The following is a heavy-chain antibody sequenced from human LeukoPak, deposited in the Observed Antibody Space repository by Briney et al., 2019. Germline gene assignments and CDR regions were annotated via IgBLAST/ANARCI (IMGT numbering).Heavy chain of an antibody. CDR3: AKDRIRLGELSMYDY. CDR2: ISGSGGST. D-gene: IGHD3-16*02. Sequence: GGSLRLSCAAYGFTFSSYAMSWVRQAPGKGLEWVSAISGSGGSTYYADSVKGRFTISRDSSKNTLYLQMNSLRAEDTAVYYCAKDRIRLGELSMYDYWGQGTLVTVSS. J-gene: IGHJ4*02. V-gene: IGHV3-23*01. CDR1: GFTFSSYA.